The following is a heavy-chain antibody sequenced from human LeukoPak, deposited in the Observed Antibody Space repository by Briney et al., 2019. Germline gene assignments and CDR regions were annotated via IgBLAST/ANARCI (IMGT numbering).Heavy chain of an antibody. Sequence: ASVKVSCKASGYTFTGYYMHWVRQAPGQGLEWMGWINPNSGGTNYAQKFQGRVTISVDTSKNQFSLKLSSVTAADTAVYYCASLYCSSTSCYNYFDYWGQGTLVTVSS. V-gene: IGHV1-2*02. CDR1: GYTFTGYY. CDR2: INPNSGGT. CDR3: ASLYCSSTSCYNYFDY. J-gene: IGHJ4*02. D-gene: IGHD2-2*02.